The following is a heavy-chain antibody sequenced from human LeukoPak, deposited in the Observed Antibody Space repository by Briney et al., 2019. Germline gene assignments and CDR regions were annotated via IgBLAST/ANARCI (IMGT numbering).Heavy chain of an antibody. Sequence: ASVKVSCKASGGTFSSYAISWVRQAPGQGLEWMGRIIPILGIANYAQKFQGRVTITADKSTSTAYMELSSLRSEDTAVYYCARDRGGWGTYRSSWYLIDYWGQGTLVTVSS. J-gene: IGHJ4*02. V-gene: IGHV1-69*04. CDR3: ARDRGGWGTYRSSWYLIDY. D-gene: IGHD6-13*01. CDR1: GGTFSSYA. CDR2: IIPILGIA.